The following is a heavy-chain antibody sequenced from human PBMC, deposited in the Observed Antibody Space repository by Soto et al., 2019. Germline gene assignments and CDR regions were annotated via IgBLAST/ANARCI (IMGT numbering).Heavy chain of an antibody. V-gene: IGHV3-21*01. J-gene: IGHJ6*02. D-gene: IGHD3-10*01. CDR2: ISSSSSDI. Sequence: GSLRLSCAASGFSFSSHSMSWVRQAPGKGLEWVSSISSSSSDIRYADSVKGRFTISRDNAKNSLNLQMTSLRAEDTAVYYCARVVEVRGVITYYYHYYDMDAWGQGTTVTVSS. CDR1: GFSFSSHS. CDR3: ARVVEVRGVITYYYHYYDMDA.